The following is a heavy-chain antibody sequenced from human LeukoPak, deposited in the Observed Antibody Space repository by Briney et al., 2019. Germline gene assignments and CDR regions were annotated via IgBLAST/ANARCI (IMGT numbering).Heavy chain of an antibody. Sequence: GGSLRLSCAASGFTSSSYSMNWVRQAPGKGLECVSSISSSSSYIYYADSVKGRFTISRDNAKNSLYLQMNSLRAEDTAVYYCARVGGGYSYGPNDYWGQGTLVTVSS. CDR1: GFTSSSYS. J-gene: IGHJ4*02. CDR3: ARVGGGYSYGPNDY. D-gene: IGHD5-18*01. CDR2: ISSSSSYI. V-gene: IGHV3-21*01.